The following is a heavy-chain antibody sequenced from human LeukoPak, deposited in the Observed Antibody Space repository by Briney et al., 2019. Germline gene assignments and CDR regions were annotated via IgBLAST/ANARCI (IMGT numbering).Heavy chain of an antibody. D-gene: IGHD1-26*01. Sequence: ASVKVSCKASGYTFTGYYMHWVRQAPGQGLEWMGWINPNSGGTNYAQKFQGRVTMTRDTSISTAYMELSRLRSDDTAVYYRARDPYSREYYFDYWGQGTLVTVSS. CDR1: GYTFTGYY. CDR3: ARDPYSREYYFDY. V-gene: IGHV1-2*02. CDR2: INPNSGGT. J-gene: IGHJ4*02.